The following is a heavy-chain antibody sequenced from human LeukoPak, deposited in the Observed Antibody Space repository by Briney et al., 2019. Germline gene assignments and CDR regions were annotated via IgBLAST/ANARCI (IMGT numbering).Heavy chain of an antibody. CDR2: ISSSSSTI. Sequence: GGSLGLSCAASGFTFSSYSMNWVRQAPGKGLEWVSYISSSSSTIYYADSVKGRFTISRDNAKNSLYLQMSSLRAEDTAVYYCTTISAIVGVVIPDYWGEGTLVTVSS. D-gene: IGHD3-3*01. CDR1: GFTFSSYS. J-gene: IGHJ4*02. CDR3: TTISAIVGVVIPDY. V-gene: IGHV3-48*01.